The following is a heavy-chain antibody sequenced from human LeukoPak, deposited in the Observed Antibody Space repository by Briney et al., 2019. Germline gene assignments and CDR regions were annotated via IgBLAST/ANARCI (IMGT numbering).Heavy chain of an antibody. CDR3: ARGGYGDHYYYYGMDV. D-gene: IGHD4-17*01. CDR1: GGSISSYY. CDR2: IYYSGST. V-gene: IGHV4-59*01. Sequence: SETLSLTCTVSGGSISSYYWSWIRQPPGKGLEWIGYIYYSGSTNYNPSLKSRVTISVDTSKNQFSLKLSSVTAADTAVYYCARGGYGDHYYYYGMDVWGQGTTVTVSS. J-gene: IGHJ6*02.